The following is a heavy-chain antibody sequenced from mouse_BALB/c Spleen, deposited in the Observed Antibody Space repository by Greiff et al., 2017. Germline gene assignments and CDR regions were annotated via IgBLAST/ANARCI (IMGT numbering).Heavy chain of an antibody. CDR2: IRLKSNNYAT. V-gene: IGHV6-6*02. J-gene: IGHJ4*01. Sequence: EVKLVESGGGLVQPGGSMKLSCVASGFTFSNYWMNWVRQSPEKGLEWVAEIRLKSNNYATHYAESVKGRFTISRDDSKSSVYLQMNNLRAEDTGIYYCTRRDGYYYAMDYWGQGTSVTVSS. D-gene: IGHD2-3*01. CDR1: GFTFSNYW. CDR3: TRRDGYYYAMDY.